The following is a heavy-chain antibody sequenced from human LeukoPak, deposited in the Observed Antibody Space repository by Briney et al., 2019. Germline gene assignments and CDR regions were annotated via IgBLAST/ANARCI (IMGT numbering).Heavy chain of an antibody. Sequence: SETLSLTCTVSGDSISSFYWSWIRQPPGKGLEWIGHVYYSGSTNYNPSLKSRVTISVDTSKNQFSLKLSSVTAADTAVYYCARHGGVVGPIYLPDYGYFDLWGRGTLVTVSS. CDR1: GDSISSFY. CDR3: ARHGGVVGPIYLPDYGYFDL. D-gene: IGHD3-16*01. V-gene: IGHV4-59*08. CDR2: VYYSGST. J-gene: IGHJ2*01.